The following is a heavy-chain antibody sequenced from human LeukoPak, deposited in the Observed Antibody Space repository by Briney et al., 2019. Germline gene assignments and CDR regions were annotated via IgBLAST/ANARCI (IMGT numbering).Heavy chain of an antibody. D-gene: IGHD3-22*01. J-gene: IGHJ1*01. CDR1: GFTFSSYS. CDR2: ISSSSTTK. V-gene: IGHV3-48*02. CDR3: ARESEYYYYDASSYYPGYFHH. Sequence: PGGSLRLSCAGSGFTFSSYSMNWVRQAPGKGLEWVSYISSSSTTKYYADSVKGRFTISRDNAENSLYLQMDSLRDEDTAVYYCARESEYYYYDASSYYPGYFHHWGQGTLVTVSS.